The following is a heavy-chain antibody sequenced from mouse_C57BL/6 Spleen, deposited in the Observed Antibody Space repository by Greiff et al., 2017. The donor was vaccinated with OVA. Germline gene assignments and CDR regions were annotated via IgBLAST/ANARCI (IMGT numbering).Heavy chain of an antibody. CDR1: GYTFTDYY. J-gene: IGHJ3*01. D-gene: IGHD3-2*02. Sequence: EVQLQQSGPELVKPGASVKISCKASGYTFTDYYMNWVKQSHGKSLEWIGDINPNNGGTSYNQKFKGKATLTVDKSSSTAYMERRSLTAGDAAGYYCARVTDQVPGFADWGQGTLVTVSA. CDR2: INPNNGGT. V-gene: IGHV1-26*01. CDR3: ARVTDQVPGFAD.